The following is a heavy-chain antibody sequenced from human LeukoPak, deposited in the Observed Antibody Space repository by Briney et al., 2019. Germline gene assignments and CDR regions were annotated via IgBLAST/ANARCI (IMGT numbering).Heavy chain of an antibody. Sequence: SETLSLTRTVSGASISSSFTYWGWIRQPPGKGLEWIGSFFYRGSMYYNPSLKSRVTISVDTSKEQFSLNLTSVTAADTAHYYCARHGAGYAGAHHVAYWGRGALVTVSA. V-gene: IGHV4-39*01. J-gene: IGHJ4*02. CDR3: ARHGAGYAGAHHVAY. CDR2: FFYRGSM. CDR1: GASISSSFTY. D-gene: IGHD3-10*01.